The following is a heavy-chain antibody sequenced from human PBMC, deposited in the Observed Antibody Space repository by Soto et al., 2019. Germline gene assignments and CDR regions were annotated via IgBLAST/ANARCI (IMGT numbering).Heavy chain of an antibody. CDR3: ARDCYGSGSYHFDY. Sequence: PSETMSLTCTVSGGSISSGGYYWSWIRQHPGKGLEWIGYIYYSGSTYYNPSLKSRVTISVDTSKNQFSLKLSSVTAADTAVYYCARDCYGSGSYHFDYWGQGTLVTVSS. D-gene: IGHD3-10*01. CDR1: GGSISSGGYY. CDR2: IYYSGST. J-gene: IGHJ4*02. V-gene: IGHV4-31*03.